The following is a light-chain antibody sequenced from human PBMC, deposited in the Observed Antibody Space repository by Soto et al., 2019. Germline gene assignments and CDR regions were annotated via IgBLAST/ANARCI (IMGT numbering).Light chain of an antibody. J-gene: IGKJ5*01. V-gene: IGKV3-11*01. CDR1: QSVSSY. CDR3: QLRSNWPIT. CDR2: DAS. Sequence: EIVLTQSPATLSLSPGERATLSCRASQSVSSYLAWYQQKPGQAPRLLIYDASNRATGIPARFSGSGSGTDFTLTISGLEPEDFAVYYCQLRSNWPITFGQGTRLEI.